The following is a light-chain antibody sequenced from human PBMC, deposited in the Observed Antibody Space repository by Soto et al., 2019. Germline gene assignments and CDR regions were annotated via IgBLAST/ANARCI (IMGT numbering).Light chain of an antibody. CDR3: NKKRTWPGT. CDR2: DAS. V-gene: IGKV3-15*01. CDR1: QSVSYY. J-gene: IGKJ1*01. Sequence: EILMTQSPATLSVSPGERVTFSCRASQSVSYYLAWYQQKPGQAPRLLIYDASTRATGIPVRFSGSGSGTEFPLPISSLKSENFGFYYCNKKRTWPGTSAQGTKVKSN.